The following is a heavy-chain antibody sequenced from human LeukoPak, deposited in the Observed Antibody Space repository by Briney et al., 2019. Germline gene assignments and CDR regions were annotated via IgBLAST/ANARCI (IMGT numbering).Heavy chain of an antibody. CDR3: AELGITMIGGV. CDR2: ISSSGSTI. D-gene: IGHD3-10*02. CDR1: GFTFSSYE. J-gene: IGHJ6*04. V-gene: IGHV3-48*03. Sequence: PGGSLRLSCAASGFTFSSYEMNWVRQAPGKGLEWVSYISSSGSTIYYADSVKGRFTISRDDAKNSLYLQMNSLRAEDTAVYYCAELGITMIGGVWGKGTTVTVSS.